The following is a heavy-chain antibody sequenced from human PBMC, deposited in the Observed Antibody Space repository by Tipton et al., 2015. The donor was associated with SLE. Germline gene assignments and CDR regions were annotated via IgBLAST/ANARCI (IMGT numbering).Heavy chain of an antibody. CDR3: ARGGAYSSGWYDAFDI. D-gene: IGHD6-19*01. J-gene: IGHJ3*02. Sequence: QLVQSGAEVKKPGASVKVSCKASGYTFTSYDINWVRRATGQGLEWMGWMNPNSGNTGYAQKFQGRVTMTRNTSISTAYMELSSLRSEDTAVYYCARGGAYSSGWYDAFDIWGQGTMVTVSS. CDR1: GYTFTSYD. CDR2: MNPNSGNT. V-gene: IGHV1-8*02.